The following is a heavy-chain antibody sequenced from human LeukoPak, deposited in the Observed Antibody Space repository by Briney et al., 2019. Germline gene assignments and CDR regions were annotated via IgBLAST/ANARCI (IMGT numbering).Heavy chain of an antibody. CDR1: GGVISTYY. V-gene: IGHV4-59*01. CDR2: IYFTGRT. D-gene: IGHD5-12*01. J-gene: IGHJ3*01. CDR3: ARDSGGYDYERAFDF. Sequence: SETLSLTCTVSGGVISTYYWRWIRQSPGTGLEWIGCIYFTGRTTYNPSLQSRVTISVDTSKNQFSLRLDSVTTADAAVYFCARDSGGYDYERAFDFWGQGTKVTVSS.